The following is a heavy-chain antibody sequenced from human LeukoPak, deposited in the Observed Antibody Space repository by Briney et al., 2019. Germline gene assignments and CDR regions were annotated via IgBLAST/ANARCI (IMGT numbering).Heavy chain of an antibody. D-gene: IGHD5-18*01. CDR2: INPNSGGT. CDR3: ARPQRAMVFRCGMDV. CDR1: GYTFTGYY. V-gene: IGHV1-2*02. Sequence: GASVKVSCKASGYTFTGYYMHWVRQAPGQGLEWMGWINPNSGGTNYAKKFQGRVTMTRDTSISTAYMELSRLRSDDTAVYYCARPQRAMVFRCGMDVWGQGTRVTVSS. J-gene: IGHJ6*02.